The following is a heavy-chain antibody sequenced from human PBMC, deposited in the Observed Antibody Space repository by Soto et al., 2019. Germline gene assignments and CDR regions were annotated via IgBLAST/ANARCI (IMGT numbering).Heavy chain of an antibody. CDR1: GYTFSSVG. V-gene: IGHV1-18*01. CDR2: IRPDSGNI. CDR3: ARDRSTGDY. J-gene: IGHJ4*02. Sequence: QVQLVQSGTEVRKPGASVRVSCKDSGYTFSSVGISWVRQAPGQGLEWMGWIRPDSGNIDYAQKFEGRVTMTADTSTSTVYMELRSLGSDDTAVYYCARDRSTGDYWGQGTLVTVSS.